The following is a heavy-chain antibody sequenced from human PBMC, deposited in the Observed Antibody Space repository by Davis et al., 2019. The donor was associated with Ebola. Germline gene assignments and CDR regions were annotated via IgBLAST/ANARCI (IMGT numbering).Heavy chain of an antibody. V-gene: IGHV1-18*01. CDR1: GGTFSSYG. J-gene: IGHJ5*02. D-gene: IGHD3-3*01. CDR3: ARDYYDFWSGYFSNWFDP. CDR2: ISAYNGNT. Sequence: ASVKVSCKASGGTFSSYGISWVRQAPGQGLEWMGWISAYNGNTNYAQKLQGRVTMTTDTSTSTAYMELRSLRSDDTAVYYCARDYYDFWSGYFSNWFDPWGQGTLVTVSS.